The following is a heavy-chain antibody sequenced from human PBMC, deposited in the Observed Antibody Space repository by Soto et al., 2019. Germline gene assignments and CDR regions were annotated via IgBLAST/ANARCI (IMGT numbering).Heavy chain of an antibody. V-gene: IGHV4-31*03. CDR1: GGSISSGGYY. CDR2: IYYSGST. Sequence: QVQLQESGPGLVKPSQTLSLTCTVSGGSISSGGYYWSWIRQHPGKGLEWIGYIYYSGSTYYNPSLQSRVTISVDTSKNQFSLKLSSVTAADTAVYYCARGLGATGNHFDYWGQGTLVTVSS. J-gene: IGHJ4*02. CDR3: ARGLGATGNHFDY. D-gene: IGHD1-26*01.